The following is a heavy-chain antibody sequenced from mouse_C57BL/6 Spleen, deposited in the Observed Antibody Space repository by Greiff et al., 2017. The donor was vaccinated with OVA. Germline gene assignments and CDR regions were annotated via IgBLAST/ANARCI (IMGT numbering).Heavy chain of an antibody. CDR1: GFTFSDYG. CDR2: ISSGSSTI. J-gene: IGHJ3*01. V-gene: IGHV5-17*01. CDR3: ARSYDYDVWFAY. D-gene: IGHD2-4*01. Sequence: EVQLQESGGGLVKPGGSLKLSCAASGFTFSDYGMHWVRQAPEKGLEWVAYISSGSSTIYYADTVKGRFTISRDNAKNTLFLQMTSLRSEDTAMYYCARSYDYDVWFAYWGQGTLVTVSA.